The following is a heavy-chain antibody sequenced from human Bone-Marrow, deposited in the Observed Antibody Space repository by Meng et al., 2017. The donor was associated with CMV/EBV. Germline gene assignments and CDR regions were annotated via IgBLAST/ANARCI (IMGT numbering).Heavy chain of an antibody. CDR3: ARGYCSSTSCHDLYYFDY. CDR2: IRYDGSNK. Sequence: GGSLRLSCAASGFTFSSYSMNWVRQAPGKGLEWVAFIRYDGSNKYYADSVKGRFTISRDNSKNTLYLQMNSLRAEDTAVYYCARGYCSSTSCHDLYYFDYWGQGTLVTVSS. CDR1: GFTFSSYS. D-gene: IGHD2-2*01. J-gene: IGHJ4*02. V-gene: IGHV3-30*02.